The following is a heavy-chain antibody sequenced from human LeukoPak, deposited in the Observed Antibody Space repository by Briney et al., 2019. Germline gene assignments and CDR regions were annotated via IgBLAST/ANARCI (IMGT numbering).Heavy chain of an antibody. J-gene: IGHJ6*03. Sequence: PGGSLRLSCAASGFTFDDYGMSWVRQAPGKGLEWVSGINWNGGSRGYSDSVKGRFSISRDNAKNSLYLQMNSLRAEDTALYYCAGTLGTYYYYYYMDVWGKGTTVTVSS. CDR3: AGTLGTYYYYYYMDV. V-gene: IGHV3-20*04. CDR2: INWNGGSR. CDR1: GFTFDDYG.